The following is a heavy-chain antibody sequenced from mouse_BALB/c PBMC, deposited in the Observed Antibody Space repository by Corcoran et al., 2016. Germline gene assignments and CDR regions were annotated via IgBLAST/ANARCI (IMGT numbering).Heavy chain of an antibody. J-gene: IGHJ2*01. CDR2: IDPANGNT. CDR1: GSNIKDTY. Sequence: EVQLQQSGAELVKPGASVKLSCTASGSNIKDTYMHWVKQRLEQGLEWSGRIDPANGNTKYDPKFQGKATITADTSSNTAYLQLSSLTSEDTAVYYCAIDDLDYWGQGTTLTVSS. V-gene: IGHV14-3*02. CDR3: AIDDLDY. D-gene: IGHD2-3*01.